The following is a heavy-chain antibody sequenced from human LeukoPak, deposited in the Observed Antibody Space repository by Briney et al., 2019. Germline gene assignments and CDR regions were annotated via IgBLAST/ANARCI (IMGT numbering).Heavy chain of an antibody. Sequence: GGSLRPSCTASGFSFSSYAMHWVRQAPGKGLEYVSAISSNGGSTYYANSVKGRFTISRDNSKNTLYLQMGSLRAEDMAVYYCARKRWEEYFDYWGQGTLVTVSS. D-gene: IGHD5-24*01. V-gene: IGHV3-64*01. CDR2: ISSNGGST. CDR3: ARKRWEEYFDY. CDR1: GFSFSSYA. J-gene: IGHJ4*02.